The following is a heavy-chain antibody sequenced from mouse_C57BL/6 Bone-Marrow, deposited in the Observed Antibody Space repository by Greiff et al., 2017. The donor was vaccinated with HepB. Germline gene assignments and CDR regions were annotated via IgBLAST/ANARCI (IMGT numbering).Heavy chain of an antibody. J-gene: IGHJ4*01. D-gene: IGHD1-1*01. V-gene: IGHV1-72*01. Sequence: VKLVESGAELVKPGASVKLSCKASGYTFTSYWMHWVKQRPGRGLEWIGRIDPNSGGTKYNEKFKSKATLTVDKPSSTAYMQLSSLTSEDSAVYYCAREVTTVVATRAMDYWGQGTSVTVSS. CDR3: AREVTTVVATRAMDY. CDR1: GYTFTSYW. CDR2: IDPNSGGT.